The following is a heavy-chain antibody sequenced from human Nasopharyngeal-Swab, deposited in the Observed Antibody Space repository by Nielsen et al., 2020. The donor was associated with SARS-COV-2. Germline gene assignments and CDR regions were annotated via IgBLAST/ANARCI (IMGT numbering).Heavy chain of an antibody. D-gene: IGHD3-22*01. CDR3: ARVYYDSSVWSFDY. CDR1: GGSISSYY. CDR2: IYTSGST. J-gene: IGHJ4*02. Sequence: SETLSLTCTVSGGSISSYYWSWIRQPAGKGLEWIGRIYTSGSTNYNPSLKSRVTMSVDTSKNQFSLKLSSVTAADTAVYYCARVYYDSSVWSFDYWGQGTLVTVSS. V-gene: IGHV4-4*07.